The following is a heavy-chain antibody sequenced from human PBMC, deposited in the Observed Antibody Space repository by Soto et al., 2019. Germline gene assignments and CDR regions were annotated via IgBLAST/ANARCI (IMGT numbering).Heavy chain of an antibody. CDR3: ARPKGAAYSAFDI. J-gene: IGHJ3*02. V-gene: IGHV3-74*01. Sequence: EVQLVESGGGLVQPGGSLRLSCAASGFTFGRHWMHWIRQTPGEGLVSISRVNPEATITDYAESVRGRFTISRDNAKSTLYLEMHSLTAEDTGVYYCARPKGAAYSAFDIWGQGTKVTVSS. CDR1: GFTFGRHW. CDR2: VNPEATIT. D-gene: IGHD2-21*01.